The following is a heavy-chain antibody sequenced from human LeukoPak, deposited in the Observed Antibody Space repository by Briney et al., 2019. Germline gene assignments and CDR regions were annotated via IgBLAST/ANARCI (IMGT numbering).Heavy chain of an antibody. V-gene: IGHV3-30*04. CDR2: ITHDGSFT. CDR3: AREMRGYYPHY. D-gene: IGHD3-3*01. Sequence: GTSLRLSCAASGFSITNYAMNWVRQAPGKGLEWVAIITHDGSFTSYADSVKDRFTITRDEPKNTLSLQMDSLRADDTALYYCAREMRGYYPHYWGQGTPVTVSS. CDR1: GFSITNYA. J-gene: IGHJ4*02.